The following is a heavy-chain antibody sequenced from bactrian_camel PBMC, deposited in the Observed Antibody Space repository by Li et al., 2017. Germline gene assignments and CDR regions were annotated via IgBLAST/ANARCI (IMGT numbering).Heavy chain of an antibody. CDR3: AAAKPWYDGGCLGFSY. Sequence: HVQLVESGGGSVQAGGSLRLSCAASGWTYSSYCMGWFRQAPGKERERVATIDRDGSTTYADSVKGRFTISRDNAKNPLYLQMTSLKPEDTAMYYCAAAKPWYDGGCLGFSYWGQGTQVTVS. V-gene: IGHV3S57*01. CDR2: IDRDGST. CDR1: GWTYSSYC. D-gene: IGHD6*01. J-gene: IGHJ6*01.